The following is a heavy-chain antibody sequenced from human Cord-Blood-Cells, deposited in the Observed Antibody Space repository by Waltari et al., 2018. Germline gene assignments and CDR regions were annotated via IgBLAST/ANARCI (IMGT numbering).Heavy chain of an antibody. CDR2: ISSSSYI. CDR3: ARVMTTVSGAFDI. D-gene: IGHD4-4*01. V-gene: IGHV3-21*01. CDR1: GFTFSSYS. J-gene: IGHJ3*02. Sequence: EVQLVESGGGLVKPGGSLRLSCAASGFTFSSYSMNWVRQAPGKGLEWVSSISSSSYIYYADSVKGRFTISRDNAKNSLYLQMNSLRAEDTAVYYCARVMTTVSGAFDIWGQGTMVTVSS.